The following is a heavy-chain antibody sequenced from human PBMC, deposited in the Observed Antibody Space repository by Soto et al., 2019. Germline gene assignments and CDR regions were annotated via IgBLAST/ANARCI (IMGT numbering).Heavy chain of an antibody. D-gene: IGHD6-19*01. J-gene: IGHJ4*02. CDR1: GGSISGSY. Sequence: TSETLSLTCSVSGGSISGSYWSWIRQSPGKGLEWLGYVYYTGSANYSPSLRSRVSISVDTSKNEFSLRLSSVTAADTAVYFCARSVAVPGAHIDYWGQGTQVTVSS. V-gene: IGHV4-59*01. CDR3: ARSVAVPGAHIDY. CDR2: VYYTGSA.